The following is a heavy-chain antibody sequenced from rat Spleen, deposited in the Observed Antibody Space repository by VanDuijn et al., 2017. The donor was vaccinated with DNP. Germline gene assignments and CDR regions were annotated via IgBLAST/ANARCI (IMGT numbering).Heavy chain of an antibody. D-gene: IGHD1-11*01. CDR1: GFTFSYYW. CDR3: TTDFERGY. CDR2: ITSGSGTT. V-gene: IGHV5S11*01. Sequence: EVQLVESGGGLVQPGRSMKLSCAASGFTFSYYWMAWVRQVPGKGLEWIASITSGSGTTYYRDSVKGRFTISRDNAKSTLYLQMDSLRSEETATYYCTTDFERGYWGQGVMVTVSS. J-gene: IGHJ2*01.